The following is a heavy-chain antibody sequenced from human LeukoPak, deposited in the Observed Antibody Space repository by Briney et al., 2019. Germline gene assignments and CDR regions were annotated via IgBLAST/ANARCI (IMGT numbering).Heavy chain of an antibody. CDR3: ARGLYYYDSSGPHY. J-gene: IGHJ4*02. CDR1: GYTFTSYG. D-gene: IGHD3-22*01. Sequence: ASVKVSCEASGYTFTSYGISWVRQAPGQGLEWMGWISAYNGGTTYEQKSQGRVTMTRDTSISTAYMELSRLRSDDTAVYYCARGLYYYDSSGPHYWGQGTLVTVSS. V-gene: IGHV1-18*01. CDR2: ISAYNGGT.